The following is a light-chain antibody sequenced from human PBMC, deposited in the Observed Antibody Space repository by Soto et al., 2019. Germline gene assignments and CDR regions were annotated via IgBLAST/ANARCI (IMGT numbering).Light chain of an antibody. CDR3: QRYGISPPKYT. CDR2: SAS. J-gene: IGKJ2*01. CDR1: QTVNSSY. V-gene: IGKV3-20*01. Sequence: EVVLTQSPGTLSLSPGERATLSCRASQTVNSSYLAWYQQKPGQAPRLLIYSASSRATDIPDRFSGSGSGTDFTLTISRLEPEDFQVYCQRYGISPPKYTFGQGTKLEIK.